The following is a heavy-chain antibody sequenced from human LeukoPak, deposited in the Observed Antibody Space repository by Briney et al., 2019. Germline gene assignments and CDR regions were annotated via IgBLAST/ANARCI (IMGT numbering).Heavy chain of an antibody. V-gene: IGHV3-30-3*01. J-gene: IGHJ4*02. CDR3: AKDPRDRGDY. D-gene: IGHD3-10*01. Sequence: GGSLRLSCAASGFTFSSYAMHWVRQAPGKGLEWVAAISYDGSNKYYADSVKGRFTNSRDNSKNTLYLQMNSLRAEDTAVYYCAKDPRDRGDYWGQGTLVTVSS. CDR2: ISYDGSNK. CDR1: GFTFSSYA.